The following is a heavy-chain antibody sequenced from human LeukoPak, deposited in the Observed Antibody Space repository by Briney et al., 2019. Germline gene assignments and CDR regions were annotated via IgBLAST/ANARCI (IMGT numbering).Heavy chain of an antibody. CDR2: TYYRSKWYN. CDR3: ARDSMVGYYYGMDV. D-gene: IGHD3-10*01. Sequence: SQTLSLTCAISGDSVSSNSAAWNWIRQSPSRGLEWLGRTYYRSKWYNEYAVSVKSRITINPDTSKNQFSLQLSSVTAADTAVYYCARDSMVGYYYGMDVWGQGTTVTVSS. CDR1: GDSVSSNSAA. V-gene: IGHV6-1*01. J-gene: IGHJ6*02.